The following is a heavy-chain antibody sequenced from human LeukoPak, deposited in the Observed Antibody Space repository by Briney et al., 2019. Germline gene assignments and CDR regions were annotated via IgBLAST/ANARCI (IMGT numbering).Heavy chain of an antibody. V-gene: IGHV1-46*01. Sequence: ASVKVSCKASGYTFTSYYMHWVRQAPGQGLEWMGIINPSDGSTSYAQTFQGRVTMTRDTYTSTVYMELSRLRSEDTAVYYCARDGLDDCSSTSCQWGVYYYYYYYMDVWGKGTTVTVSS. CDR2: INPSDGST. CDR1: GYTFTSYY. CDR3: ARDGLDDCSSTSCQWGVYYYYYYYMDV. J-gene: IGHJ6*03. D-gene: IGHD2-2*01.